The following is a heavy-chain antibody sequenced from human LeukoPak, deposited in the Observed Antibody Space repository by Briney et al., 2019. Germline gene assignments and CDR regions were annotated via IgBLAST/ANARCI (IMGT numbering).Heavy chain of an antibody. CDR3: ARVIRPPGFPYCGGDCYPPGAFDI. D-gene: IGHD2-21*02. CDR1: GYTFTSYD. V-gene: IGHV1-8*01. Sequence: ASVKVSCKASGYTFTSYDINWVRQATGQGLEWMGWMNPNSGNTGYAQKFQGRVTMTRNTSISTAYMELSSLRSEDTAVYYCARVIRPPGFPYCGGDCYPPGAFDIWGQGTMVTVSS. CDR2: MNPNSGNT. J-gene: IGHJ3*02.